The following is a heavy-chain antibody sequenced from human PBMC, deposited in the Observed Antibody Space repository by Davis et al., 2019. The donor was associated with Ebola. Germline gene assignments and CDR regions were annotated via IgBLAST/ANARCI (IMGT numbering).Heavy chain of an antibody. CDR3: ARAPLLWFGELRGWFDP. CDR2: IIPIFGTA. CDR1: GYTFTGYY. V-gene: IGHV1-69*13. D-gene: IGHD3-10*01. Sequence: SVKVSCKASGYTFTGYYMHWVRQAPGQGLEWMGGIIPIFGTANYAQKFQGRVTITADESTSTAYMELSSLRSEDTAVYYCARAPLLWFGELRGWFDPWGQGTLVTVSS. J-gene: IGHJ5*02.